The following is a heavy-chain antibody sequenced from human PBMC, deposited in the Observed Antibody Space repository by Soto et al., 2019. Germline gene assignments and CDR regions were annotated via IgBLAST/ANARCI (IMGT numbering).Heavy chain of an antibody. V-gene: IGHV1-18*04. J-gene: IGHJ5*02. CDR1: GYTFTSYG. D-gene: IGHD6-13*01. CDR3: ARDRPTALGYSSSWYGSWFDP. CDR2: ISAYNGNT. Sequence: ASVKVSCKASGYTFTSYGISWVRQAPGQGLEWMGWISAYNGNTNYAQKPQGRVTMTTDTSTSTAYMELRSLRSDDTAVYYCARDRPTALGYSSSWYGSWFDPWGQGTLVTVSS.